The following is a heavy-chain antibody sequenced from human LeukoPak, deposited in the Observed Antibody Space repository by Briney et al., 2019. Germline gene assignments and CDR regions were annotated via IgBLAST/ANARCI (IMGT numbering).Heavy chain of an antibody. CDR2: ISSSGSTI. CDR1: GFTFSDYY. D-gene: IGHD3-22*01. Sequence: GGSLRLSCAASGFTFSDYYMSWIRQAPGKGLEWVSYISSSGSTIYYADSVRGRFTISRDNSKNTLYLQMNSLRREDTAVYYCAKGGDTSGYYGGPDYWGQGTPVTVFS. V-gene: IGHV3-11*04. J-gene: IGHJ4*02. CDR3: AKGGDTSGYYGGPDY.